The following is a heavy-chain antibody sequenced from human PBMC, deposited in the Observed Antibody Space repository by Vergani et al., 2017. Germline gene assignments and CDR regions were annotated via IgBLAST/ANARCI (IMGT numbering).Heavy chain of an antibody. CDR3: ARKRDGYNVGARIFQEFDY. CDR2: IIPIFGTA. Sequence: QVQLVQSGAEVKKPGSSVKVSCKASGGTFSSYAISWVRQAPGQGLEWMGGIIPIFGTANYAQKFQGRVTITADESTSTAYMELSSLRSEDTAVYYCARKRDGYNVGARIFQEFDYWGQGTLVTVSS. J-gene: IGHJ4*02. D-gene: IGHD5-24*01. V-gene: IGHV1-69*01. CDR1: GGTFSSYA.